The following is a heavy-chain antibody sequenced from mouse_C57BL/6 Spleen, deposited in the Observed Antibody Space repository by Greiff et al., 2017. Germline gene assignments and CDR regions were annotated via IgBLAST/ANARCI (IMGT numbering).Heavy chain of an antibody. J-gene: IGHJ2*01. V-gene: IGHV1-69*01. Sequence: QVQLQQPGAELVMPGASVKLSCKAAGYTFTSYWMHWVKQRPGQGLEWIGEIDPSDSYTNYNQKFKGKSTLTVDKSSSTAYMQLSSLTSEDSAVYYCARKPFDYWGQGTTLTVSS. CDR2: IDPSDSYT. CDR1: GYTFTSYW. CDR3: ARKPFDY.